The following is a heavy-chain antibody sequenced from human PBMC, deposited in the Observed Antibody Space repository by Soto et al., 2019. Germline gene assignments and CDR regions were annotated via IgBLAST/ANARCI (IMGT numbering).Heavy chain of an antibody. D-gene: IGHD2-21*01. CDR1: GFTFSSYD. J-gene: IGHJ4*02. CDR2: IGTAGDT. Sequence: GGSLRLSCAASGFTFSSYDMHWVRQATGKGLEWVSAIGTAGDTYYPGSVKGRFTISRENAKNSLYLQMNSLRAGDTAVYYCARGSYRNCGGDCWVFDYWGQGTLVTVSS. CDR3: ARGSYRNCGGDCWVFDY. V-gene: IGHV3-13*01.